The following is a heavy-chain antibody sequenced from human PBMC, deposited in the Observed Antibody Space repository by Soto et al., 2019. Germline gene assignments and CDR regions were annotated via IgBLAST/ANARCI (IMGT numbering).Heavy chain of an antibody. CDR3: ATGSMITFGGAPRGAFDI. CDR1: GYTNTVLS. D-gene: IGHD3-16*01. CDR2: FDPEDGET. J-gene: IGHJ3*02. V-gene: IGHV1-24*01. Sequence: ALVKVSCKVSGYTNTVLSRHWVRKNNRKGLEWMGGFDPEDGETIYAQKFQGRVTMTEDTSTDTAYMELSSLRSEDTAVYYCATGSMITFGGAPRGAFDIWGQGTMVTVSS.